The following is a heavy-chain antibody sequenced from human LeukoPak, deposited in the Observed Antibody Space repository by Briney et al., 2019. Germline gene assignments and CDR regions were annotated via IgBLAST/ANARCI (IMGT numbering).Heavy chain of an antibody. Sequence: GGSLRLSCAASGFTFSSYWMSWVRQAPGKGLEWVAHIKQDGSEKYYVDSVKGRFTISRDNAKNSLYLQMNSLRAEDTAVYYCARAPARHCSSTSCYGPPPYYMDVWGKGTTVTVSS. J-gene: IGHJ6*03. CDR1: GFTFSSYW. CDR3: ARAPARHCSSTSCYGPPPYYMDV. V-gene: IGHV3-7*01. D-gene: IGHD2-2*01. CDR2: IKQDGSEK.